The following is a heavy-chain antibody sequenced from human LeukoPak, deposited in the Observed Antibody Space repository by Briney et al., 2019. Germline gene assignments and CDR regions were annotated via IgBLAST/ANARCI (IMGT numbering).Heavy chain of an antibody. CDR3: ARGPRSGWYIYAFDI. CDR2: IYYSGTT. J-gene: IGHJ3*02. Sequence: SETLSLTCTVSGGSISSSGYYWGRIRQPPGKVLEWVGTIYYSGTTYYNPSLKSRLTISVDTSRNQFSLNLTPVTAADTAVYYCARGPRSGWYIYAFDIWGQGTMVTVSS. CDR1: GGSISSSGYY. V-gene: IGHV4-39*07. D-gene: IGHD6-19*01.